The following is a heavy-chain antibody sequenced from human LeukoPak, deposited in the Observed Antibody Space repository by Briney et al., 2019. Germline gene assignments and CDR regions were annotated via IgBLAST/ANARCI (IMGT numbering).Heavy chain of an antibody. CDR2: ISRYNGKT. D-gene: IGHD2-15*01. CDR1: VYTFTSYG. CDR3: ARDGAGGEGAVVVAATKTLTLAH. Sequence: GASVKVSCKASVYTFTSYGISWGRQPPGQGREGRRCISRYNGKTNNAQNRQGTVTMTTDTSMSTADRGLMSLRSDDTAVYYCARDGAGGEGAVVVAATKTLTLAHWGQGTLVTVS. V-gene: IGHV1-18*01. J-gene: IGHJ4*02.